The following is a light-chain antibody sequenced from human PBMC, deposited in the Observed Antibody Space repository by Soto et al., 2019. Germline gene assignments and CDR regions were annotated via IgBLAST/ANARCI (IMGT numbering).Light chain of an antibody. V-gene: IGKV3-20*01. CDR3: PQYGSSPRT. CDR2: VAS. CDR1: QSISSTY. Sequence: EIVLTQSPGTLSLSPGERATLSCRASQSISSTYLAWYQQKPGQAPRLLIFVASSRATGIPDRFSGSGSGTDFTLTISRLEPEDFAVYYCPQYGSSPRTFGQGTKLEIK. J-gene: IGKJ2*01.